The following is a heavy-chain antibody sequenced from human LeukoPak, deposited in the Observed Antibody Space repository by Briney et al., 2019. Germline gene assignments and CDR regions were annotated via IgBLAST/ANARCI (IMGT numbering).Heavy chain of an antibody. CDR2: IYSGGST. CDR1: GFTVSSNY. D-gene: IGHD2-15*01. J-gene: IGHJ6*02. V-gene: IGHV3-53*01. Sequence: GGSLTLSCAASGFTVSSNYMSWVRQAPGKGLEWVSVIYSGGSTYYADSVKGRFTISRDNSKNTLYLQMNSLRAEDTAVYYCARSVRYCSGGSCPDVWGQGTTVTVSS. CDR3: ARSVRYCSGGSCPDV.